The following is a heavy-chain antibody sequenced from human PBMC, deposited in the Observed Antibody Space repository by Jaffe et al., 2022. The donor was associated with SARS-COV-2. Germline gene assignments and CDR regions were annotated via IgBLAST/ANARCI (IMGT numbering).Heavy chain of an antibody. CDR2: ISGSGGSL. CDR1: GFTFSSYG. V-gene: IGHV3-23*04. J-gene: IGHJ3*01. CDR3: AKDRIFDVRPVPKSAFEF. Sequence: EVQLVESGGGLVQPGGSLRLSCAASGFTFSSYGMSWVRQAPGKGLEWVSGISGSGGSLYYAGSVKGRFTISRDNSKNTLYLQMNSLRAEDTAVYYCAKDRIFDVRPVPKSAFEFWGQGTMVTVSS.